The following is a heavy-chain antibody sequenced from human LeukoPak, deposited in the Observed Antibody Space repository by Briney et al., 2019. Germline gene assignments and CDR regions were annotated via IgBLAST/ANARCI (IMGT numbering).Heavy chain of an antibody. CDR1: GGSISSGSYY. Sequence: SQTLSFTCTVSGGSISSGSYYWSWIRQPAGKGLEWIGRIYTSGSTNYNPSLKSRVTLSVDTSKNQFSLKLSSVTAADTAVYYCAREGSEGFDYWGQGTLVTVSS. CDR3: AREGSEGFDY. J-gene: IGHJ4*02. CDR2: IYTSGST. D-gene: IGHD6-6*01. V-gene: IGHV4-61*02.